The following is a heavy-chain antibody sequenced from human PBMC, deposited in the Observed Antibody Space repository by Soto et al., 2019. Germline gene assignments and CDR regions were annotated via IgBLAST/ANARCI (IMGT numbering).Heavy chain of an antibody. J-gene: IGHJ2*01. CDR1: GYTLTELS. V-gene: IGHV1-24*01. Sequence: QVQLVQSGAEVKKPGASVKVSCKVSGYTLTELSMHWVRQAPGKGLEWMGGFDPEDGETIYAQKFQGRVTMTEDTSTDTAYMELSSLRSEDTAVYYCATAIVLVTPASRDFDLWGRGTLVTVSS. CDR3: ATAIVLVTPASRDFDL. D-gene: IGHD2-21*02. CDR2: FDPEDGET.